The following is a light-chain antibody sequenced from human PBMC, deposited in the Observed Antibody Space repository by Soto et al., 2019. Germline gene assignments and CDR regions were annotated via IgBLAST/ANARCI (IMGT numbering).Light chain of an antibody. Sequence: EIVLTQSPGTLSLSPGERATLSCRASQSVSSNNLAWYQQKPGQAPRLLIYGASSRATGIPDRFSGRVSVTDFTLTISRREPEDFAVYYCQLYGNSPPYTFGQGATVEIK. CDR2: GAS. V-gene: IGKV3-20*01. J-gene: IGKJ2*01. CDR1: QSVSSNN. CDR3: QLYGNSPPYT.